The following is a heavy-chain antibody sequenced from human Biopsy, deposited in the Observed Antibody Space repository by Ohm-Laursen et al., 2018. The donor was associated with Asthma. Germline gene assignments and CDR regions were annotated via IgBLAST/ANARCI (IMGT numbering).Heavy chain of an antibody. CDR2: ISSSGSSK. D-gene: IGHD2-15*01. Sequence: SLRLSCAASGFSFSDYYMTWMRQAPGKGLEWVSSISSSGSSKYPAESVQGRFTISRDNGKNSLYLQMNSLRAEDTAVYYCARDVDLRSVYWGQGTLVTVSS. CDR3: ARDVDLRSVY. CDR1: GFSFSDYY. V-gene: IGHV3-11*01. J-gene: IGHJ4*02.